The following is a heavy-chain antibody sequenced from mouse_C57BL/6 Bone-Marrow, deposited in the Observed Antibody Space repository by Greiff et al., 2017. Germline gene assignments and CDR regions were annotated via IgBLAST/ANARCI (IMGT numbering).Heavy chain of an antibody. CDR1: GYAFTSYW. Sequence: QVQLQQSGAELVKPGASVKISCKASGYAFTSYWLNWVKQRPGKGLEWIGQLYPGDGDTNYNEKFKGKDTLTADKSSSTAYMQLSSLTSEDSAVYVCARTPRDAMDYWGQGTSVTVSS. V-gene: IGHV1-80*01. CDR3: ARTPRDAMDY. J-gene: IGHJ4*01. CDR2: LYPGDGDT.